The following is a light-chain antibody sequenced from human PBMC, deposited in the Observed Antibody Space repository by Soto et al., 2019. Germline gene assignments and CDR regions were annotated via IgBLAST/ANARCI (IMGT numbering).Light chain of an antibody. J-gene: IGKJ1*01. CDR1: QSVSSN. CDR2: GAS. Sequence: EIVMTQSPATLSVSPGERATLSCRASQSVSSNLAWYQQKPGQAPRLLIYGASTRATGIPARFSGSESVTDFTLTNSNLQSEDFAVYYCQQYNNWPPWTFGQGTKVEIK. V-gene: IGKV3-15*01. CDR3: QQYNNWPPWT.